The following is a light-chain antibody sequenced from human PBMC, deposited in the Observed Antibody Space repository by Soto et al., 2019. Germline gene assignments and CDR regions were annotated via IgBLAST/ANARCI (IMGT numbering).Light chain of an antibody. J-gene: IGKJ1*01. CDR2: AAS. Sequence: EIVMTQSPATLSVSPWERATLSCRASESVTSSLAWYQQKPGQPPRLLIYAASTRATDVPARFSGGGSGTEFTLTISSLQSEDFAVYYCQQYNIWPLWTFGQGTKVDIK. CDR1: ESVTSS. V-gene: IGKV3-15*01. CDR3: QQYNIWPLWT.